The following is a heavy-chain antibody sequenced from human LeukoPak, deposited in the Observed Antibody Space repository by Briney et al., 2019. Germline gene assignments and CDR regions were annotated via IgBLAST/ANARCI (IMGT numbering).Heavy chain of an antibody. CDR3: AKAPGVTTGWFDP. CDR2: ISWNTNNI. J-gene: IGHJ5*02. CDR1: GFTFAGYA. D-gene: IGHD4-17*01. Sequence: GGSLRLSCAASGFTFAGYAMHWVRQAPGKGLEWVSGISWNTNNIGYADSVKGRFTISRDNTKNSLYLQMNSLRVEDTALYYCAKAPGVTTGWFDPWGQRTLATVSS. V-gene: IGHV3-9*01.